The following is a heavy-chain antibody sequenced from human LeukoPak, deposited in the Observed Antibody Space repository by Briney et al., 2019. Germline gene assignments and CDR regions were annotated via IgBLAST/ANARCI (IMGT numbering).Heavy chain of an antibody. CDR1: GGSISSYY. Sequence: SETLSLTCTVSGGSISSYYWSWIRQPPGKGLEWIGYIYYSGRTNYNPSLKSRVTISVDTSKNQFSLKLSSVTAADTAVYYCARAGTTGGAFDIWGQGTMVTVSS. J-gene: IGHJ3*02. CDR2: IYYSGRT. CDR3: ARAGTTGGAFDI. V-gene: IGHV4-59*01. D-gene: IGHD4-17*01.